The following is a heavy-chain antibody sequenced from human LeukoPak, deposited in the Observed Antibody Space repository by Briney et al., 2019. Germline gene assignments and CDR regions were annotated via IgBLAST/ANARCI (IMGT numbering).Heavy chain of an antibody. D-gene: IGHD3-9*01. CDR2: IYSGGST. Sequence: PGGSLRLSCAASGFTVSSNYMSWVRQAPGKGLEWVSVIYSGGSTYYADSVEGRFTISRDDSKNTLYLQMNSLRAEDTAVYYCAQAKGDLLTGYSWYYFDYWGQGTLVTVSS. J-gene: IGHJ4*02. CDR1: GFTVSSNY. V-gene: IGHV3-53*01. CDR3: AQAKGDLLTGYSWYYFDY.